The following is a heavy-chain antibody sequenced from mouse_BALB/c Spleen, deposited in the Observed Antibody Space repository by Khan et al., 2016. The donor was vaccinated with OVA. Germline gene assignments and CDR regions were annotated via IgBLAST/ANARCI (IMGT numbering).Heavy chain of an antibody. CDR3: AREQRLGGFAY. J-gene: IGHJ3*01. Sequence: QVRLQQSGPGLVAPSQSLSITCTVSGFSLTDYGVNWVRQPPGKGLEWLGMIWGDGSTDYNSALKSRLCISKDNSKSHVFLKMNSLQTDDPARYYCAREQRLGGFAYWGQGTLVTVSA. CDR2: IWGDGST. CDR1: GFSLTDYG. D-gene: IGHD3-1*01. V-gene: IGHV2-6-7*01.